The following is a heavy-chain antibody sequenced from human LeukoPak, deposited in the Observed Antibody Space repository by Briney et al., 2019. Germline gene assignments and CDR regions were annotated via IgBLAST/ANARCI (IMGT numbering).Heavy chain of an antibody. V-gene: IGHV3-23*01. J-gene: IGHJ5*02. D-gene: IGHD3-22*01. Sequence: PGGSLRLSCAASGFTFSSYAMSWVRQAPGKGLEWVSAISGSGGSTYYADSVKGRFTISRDNSKNTLYLQMNSLRAEDTAVYYCAKDRITMIVVATNWFDPWGQGTLVTVSS. CDR2: ISGSGGST. CDR1: GFTFSSYA. CDR3: AKDRITMIVVATNWFDP.